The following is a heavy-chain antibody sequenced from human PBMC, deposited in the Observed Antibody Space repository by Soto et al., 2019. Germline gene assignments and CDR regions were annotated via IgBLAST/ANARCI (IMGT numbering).Heavy chain of an antibody. CDR1: GFTVSSNY. Sequence: GGSLRLSCAASGFTVSSNYMSWVRQAPGKGLEWVSVIYSGGSTYYADSVKGRFTISRDNSKNTLYLQMNSLRAEDTAVYYCASCRGGDCYPPVWFDPWGQGTLVTVSS. J-gene: IGHJ5*02. CDR2: IYSGGST. D-gene: IGHD2-21*02. CDR3: ASCRGGDCYPPVWFDP. V-gene: IGHV3-66*01.